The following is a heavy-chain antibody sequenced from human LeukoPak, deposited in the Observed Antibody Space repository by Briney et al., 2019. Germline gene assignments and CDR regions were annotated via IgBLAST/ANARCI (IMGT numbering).Heavy chain of an antibody. CDR2: IYYSGST. V-gene: IGHV4-39*07. Sequence: PSETLSLTCTVSGGSISSSSYYWGWIRQPPGKGLEWIGSIYYSGSTYYNPSLKSRVTISVDTSKNQFSLKLSSVTAADTAVYYCARDSSYSGSYSGFDYWGQGTLVTVSS. CDR3: ARDSSYSGSYSGFDY. D-gene: IGHD1-26*01. CDR1: GGSISSSSYY. J-gene: IGHJ4*02.